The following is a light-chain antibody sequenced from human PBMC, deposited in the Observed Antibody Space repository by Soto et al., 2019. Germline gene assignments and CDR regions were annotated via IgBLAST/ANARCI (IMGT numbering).Light chain of an antibody. V-gene: IGKV3-11*01. CDR3: QQRRIWPPT. J-gene: IGKJ1*01. CDR2: DAS. Sequence: EIVLTQSPVILSFSPGERATPCCRASQSVSNYLAWYQQKPGQAPRLLIYDASSRATGIPARFSGSGSGTDFTLTISSLEPEDFAVYYCQQRRIWPPTFGQGTKVDIK. CDR1: QSVSNY.